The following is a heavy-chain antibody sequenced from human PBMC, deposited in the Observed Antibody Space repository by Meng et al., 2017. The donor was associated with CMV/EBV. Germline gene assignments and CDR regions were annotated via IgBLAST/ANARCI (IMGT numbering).Heavy chain of an antibody. J-gene: IGHJ4*02. Sequence: VLLVEAGAEVKEAGASVKVSCKASGYTVTDYCIHGVRQAPGQWLEWMGWINPNDDTNYAQNFQGRVTMTRDMSINTVYMELSRLTSDDTAVYYCARSSGWSRFDYWGLGTLVTVSS. D-gene: IGHD6-19*01. CDR2: INPNDDT. CDR3: ARSSGWSRFDY. CDR1: GYTVTDYC. V-gene: IGHV1-2*02.